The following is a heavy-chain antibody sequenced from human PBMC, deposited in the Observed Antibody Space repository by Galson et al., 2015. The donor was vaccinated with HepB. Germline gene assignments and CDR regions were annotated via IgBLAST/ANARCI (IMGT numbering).Heavy chain of an antibody. D-gene: IGHD7-27*01. CDR1: GFSFSNYI. J-gene: IGHJ4*02. Sequence: SLRLSCAASGFSFSNYIMNWVRQAPGKGLEWVSTMSSSGTYIYYADSVKGRFTISRDNAKNSLNLQMHSLRDEDTAVYYCTTGAGAGLRQTDYYFQYWGQRALVTVSS. CDR2: MSSSGTYI. CDR3: TTGAGAGLRQTDYYFQY. V-gene: IGHV3-21*03.